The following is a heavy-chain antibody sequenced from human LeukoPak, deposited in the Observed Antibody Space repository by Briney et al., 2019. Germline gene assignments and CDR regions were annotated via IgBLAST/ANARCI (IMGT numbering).Heavy chain of an antibody. D-gene: IGHD3-10*01. J-gene: IGHJ4*02. V-gene: IGHV3-21*01. CDR2: ISSSSSYI. CDR3: ASSMVRGVSFDY. CDR1: GFTFSRNW. Sequence: GGSLRLSCAASGFTFSRNWMIWVRQAPGKGLEWVSSISSSSSYIYYADSVKGRFTISRDNAKNSLYLQMNSLRAEDTAVYYCASSMVRGVSFDYWGQGTLVTVSS.